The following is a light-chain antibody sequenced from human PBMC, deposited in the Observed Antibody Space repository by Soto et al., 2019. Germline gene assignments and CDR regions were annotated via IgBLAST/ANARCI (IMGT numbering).Light chain of an antibody. Sequence: QSALTQPPSVSASPGQSVTISCTGTSSDVGSYDRVSWYQQPPGTAPKLMIYEVSNRPSGVPDRFSGSKSGNTASLTISGLQAEDGADYFCASYTTSSAFVVFGGGTKLTVL. CDR1: SSDVGSYDR. V-gene: IGLV2-18*02. CDR2: EVS. CDR3: ASYTTSSAFVV. J-gene: IGLJ2*01.